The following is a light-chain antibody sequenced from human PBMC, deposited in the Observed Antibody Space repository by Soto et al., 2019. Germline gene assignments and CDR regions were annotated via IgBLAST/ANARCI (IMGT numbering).Light chain of an antibody. V-gene: IGLV2-23*02. Sequence: QPASVSGSPGQSITISCTGTSSDVGSYNLVSWYQQHPDKAPKLIIYEVSKWPSGVSSRFSASKSGNTASLTISGLQSEDEADYYCCSYAGSSTWVFGGGTKLTVL. J-gene: IGLJ3*02. CDR1: SSDVGSYNL. CDR2: EVS. CDR3: CSYAGSSTWV.